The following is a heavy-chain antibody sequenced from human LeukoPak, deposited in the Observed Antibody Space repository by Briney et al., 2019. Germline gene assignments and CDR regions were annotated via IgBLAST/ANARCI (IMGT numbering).Heavy chain of an antibody. CDR2: IYTSGST. Sequence: SETLSLTCTVSGGSISSYYWSWIRLPAGKGLEGIGRIYTSGSTNYNPSLKSRVTISVDTSKNQFSLKLSSVTAADTAVYYCARVRYDYGDYWFLWFDPWGQGTLVTVSS. D-gene: IGHD4-17*01. CDR3: ARVRYDYGDYWFLWFDP. CDR1: GGSISSYY. J-gene: IGHJ5*02. V-gene: IGHV4-4*07.